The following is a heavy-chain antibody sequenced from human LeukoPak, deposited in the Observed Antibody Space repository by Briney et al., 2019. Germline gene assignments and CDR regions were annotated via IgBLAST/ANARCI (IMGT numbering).Heavy chain of an antibody. D-gene: IGHD3-22*01. CDR1: GFTFDDYA. Sequence: GGSLRLSCAASGFTFDDYAMHWVRQAPGKGLEWVSGISWNSGSIGYADSVKGRFTISRDNAKNSLYLQMNCLRAEDTALYYCAKEGDSSGYYPSGFDYWGQGTLVTVSS. J-gene: IGHJ4*02. CDR2: ISWNSGSI. V-gene: IGHV3-9*01. CDR3: AKEGDSSGYYPSGFDY.